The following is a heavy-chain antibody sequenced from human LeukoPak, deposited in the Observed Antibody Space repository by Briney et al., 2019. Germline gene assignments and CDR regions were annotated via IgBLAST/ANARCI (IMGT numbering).Heavy chain of an antibody. CDR3: ARAKGVSTGYRPTDY. CDR1: GFTFSSYS. Sequence: SGGSLRLSCAASGFTFSSYSMNWVRQAPGKGLEWVSYISSSSSTIYYADSVKGRFTISRDNSKNTLYLQMNSLRAEDTAVYYCARAKGVSTGYRPTDYWGQGTLVTVSS. V-gene: IGHV3-48*01. CDR2: ISSSSSTI. D-gene: IGHD3-22*01. J-gene: IGHJ4*02.